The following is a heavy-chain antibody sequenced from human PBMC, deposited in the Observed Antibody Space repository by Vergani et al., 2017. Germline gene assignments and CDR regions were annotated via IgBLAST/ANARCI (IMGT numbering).Heavy chain of an antibody. CDR2: IYTSRSS. CDR1: SDSTSGGRYY. V-gene: IGHV4-61*02. J-gene: IGHJ4*02. CDR3: ARSSMRSTVFDY. D-gene: IGHD3-3*02. Sequence: QVQLQESGPGLVKPSQTLSLTCTVSSDSTSGGRYYWSWIRRPAGKGLEWIGRIYTSRSSNYNLSPMSRVTISVNTSKNQFSLNLSSVTAADTAVYYCARSSMRSTVFDYWGQGILVTVSS.